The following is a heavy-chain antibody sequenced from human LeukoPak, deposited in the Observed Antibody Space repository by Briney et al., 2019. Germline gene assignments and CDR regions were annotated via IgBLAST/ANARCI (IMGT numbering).Heavy chain of an antibody. CDR1: GGSFSNNNW. V-gene: IGHV4-4*02. CDR3: ARVLRGGLEYFDY. J-gene: IGHJ4*02. CDR2: IYHSGST. Sequence: SETLSLTCAVYGGSFSNNNWWSWVRPSPGKGLEWIGEIYHSGSTNYNPSLKSRVTISVDKSKNQFSLKLSSVTAADTAMYYCARVLRGGLEYFDYWGQGTLVTVSS.